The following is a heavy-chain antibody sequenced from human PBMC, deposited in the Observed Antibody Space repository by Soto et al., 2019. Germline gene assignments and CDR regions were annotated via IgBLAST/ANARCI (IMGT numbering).Heavy chain of an antibody. CDR1: GYTFTSYY. D-gene: IGHD5-12*01. Sequence: ASVKVSCKASGYTFTSYYMHWVRQAPGQGLEWMGIINPSGGSTSYAQKFQGRVTMTRDTSTSTVYMELSSLRAEDTAVYYCARDRVGYSGYDPYYYYGMDVWGQGTTVTVSS. V-gene: IGHV1-46*01. CDR2: INPSGGST. J-gene: IGHJ6*02. CDR3: ARDRVGYSGYDPYYYYGMDV.